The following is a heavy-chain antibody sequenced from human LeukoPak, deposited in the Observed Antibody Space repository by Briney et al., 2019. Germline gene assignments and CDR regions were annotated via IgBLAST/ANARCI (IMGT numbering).Heavy chain of an antibody. CDR2: INHSGST. CDR1: GGSFSGYY. CDR3: ARGSRFLEWLSWFDP. D-gene: IGHD3-3*01. J-gene: IGHJ5*02. Sequence: PSETLSLTCAVYGGSFSGYYWSWIRQPPGKGLEWIGEINHSGSTNYNPSLKSRVTISVDTSKNQFSLKLSSVTAADTAVYYCARGSRFLEWLSWFDPWGQGTLVTVSS. V-gene: IGHV4-34*01.